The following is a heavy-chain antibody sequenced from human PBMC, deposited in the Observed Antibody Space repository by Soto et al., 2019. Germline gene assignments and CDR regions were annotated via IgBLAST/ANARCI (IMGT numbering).Heavy chain of an antibody. CDR1: GFTVSSNY. CDR3: ARGSYYDFWSTYYFDY. V-gene: IGHV3-66*01. D-gene: IGHD3-3*01. Sequence: GGSLRLSCAASGFTVSSNYMSWVRQAPGKGLEWVSVIYSGGSTYYADSVKGKFTISRDNSKNTLYLQMNSLRAGDTAVYYCARGSYYDFWSTYYFDYWGQGTLVTVSS. CDR2: IYSGGST. J-gene: IGHJ4*02.